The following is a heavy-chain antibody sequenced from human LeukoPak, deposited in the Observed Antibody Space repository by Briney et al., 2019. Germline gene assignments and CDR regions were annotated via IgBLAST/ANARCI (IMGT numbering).Heavy chain of an antibody. V-gene: IGHV3-23*01. CDR2: ISGSGGST. D-gene: IGHD3-22*01. Sequence: GGSLRLSCAASGFTFSSYAMGWVRQAPGKGLEWVSAISGSGGSTYYADSVKGRFTISRDNSPNTLYLQMNSLRAEDTAVYYCARYDSSGYYAGLDYWGQGTLVTVSS. CDR3: ARYDSSGYYAGLDY. J-gene: IGHJ4*02. CDR1: GFTFSSYA.